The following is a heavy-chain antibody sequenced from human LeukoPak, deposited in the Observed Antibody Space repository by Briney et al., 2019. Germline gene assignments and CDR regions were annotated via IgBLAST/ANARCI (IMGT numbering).Heavy chain of an antibody. CDR1: GGTFISYA. J-gene: IGHJ6*03. D-gene: IGHD6-13*01. CDR2: IIPIFGTA. Sequence: SVKVSCKASGGTFISYAISWVRQAPGQGLEWMGGIIPIFGTANYAQKFQGRVTITADKSTSTAYMELSSLRSEDTAVYYCASKNGYSSSWYDYYYYYMDVWGKGTTVTVSS. V-gene: IGHV1-69*06. CDR3: ASKNGYSSSWYDYYYYYMDV.